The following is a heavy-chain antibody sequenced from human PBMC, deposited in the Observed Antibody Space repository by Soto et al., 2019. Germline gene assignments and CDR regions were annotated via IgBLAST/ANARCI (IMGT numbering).Heavy chain of an antibody. D-gene: IGHD3-22*01. CDR1: GFTFSSYA. CDR2: ISGSGGST. Sequence: GESLKISCAASGFTFSSYAMSWVRQAPGKGLEWVSAISGSGGSTYYADSVKGRFTISRDNSKNTLYLQMNSLRAEDTAVYYCAKDRGYYDSSGEPFDYWGQGTLVTVSS. CDR3: AKDRGYYDSSGEPFDY. J-gene: IGHJ4*02. V-gene: IGHV3-23*01.